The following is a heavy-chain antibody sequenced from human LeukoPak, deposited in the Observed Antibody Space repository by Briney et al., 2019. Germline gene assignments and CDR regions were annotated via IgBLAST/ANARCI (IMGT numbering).Heavy chain of an antibody. CDR2: ISYDGSNK. CDR1: GFTFSSYG. Sequence: GGSLRLSCAASGFTFSSYGMHWVRQAPGKGLEWVAVISYDGSNKYYADSVRGRFTISTDNSKNTLYLQMNSLRAEDTAVYYCAKGAGCSGGSCYPEGPYYFDYWGQGTLVTVSS. D-gene: IGHD2-15*01. V-gene: IGHV3-30*18. J-gene: IGHJ4*02. CDR3: AKGAGCSGGSCYPEGPYYFDY.